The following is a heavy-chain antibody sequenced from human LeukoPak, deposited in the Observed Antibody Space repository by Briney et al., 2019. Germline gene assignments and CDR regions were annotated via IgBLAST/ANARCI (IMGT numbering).Heavy chain of an antibody. CDR3: AKGGGRLRYYYMDV. J-gene: IGHJ6*03. D-gene: IGHD4-17*01. CDR2: ISWDGGRV. Sequence: PGGSLRLSCAASGFTFDDHAMHWVRQAPGKGLEWVSGISWDGGRVAYADSVKGRFTISRDNAKNSLYLQMNSLRPEDMAFYYCAKGGGRLRYYYMDVWGKGTTVSVSS. V-gene: IGHV3-9*03. CDR1: GFTFDDHA.